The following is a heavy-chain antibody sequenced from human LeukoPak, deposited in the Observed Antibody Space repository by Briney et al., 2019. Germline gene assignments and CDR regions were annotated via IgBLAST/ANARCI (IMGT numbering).Heavy chain of an antibody. J-gene: IGHJ4*02. D-gene: IGHD1-1*01. Sequence: PSETLSLTCAVSGGSISSDDYSWNWIRQPPGKGLDWIGFIYHSGGTYHNPSPKSRVTISVDRSKNQFSLKLSSVTAADTALYYCARASAWNYYFDYWGQGTLVTVSS. V-gene: IGHV4-30-2*01. CDR1: GGSISSDDYS. CDR3: ARASAWNYYFDY. CDR2: IYHSGGT.